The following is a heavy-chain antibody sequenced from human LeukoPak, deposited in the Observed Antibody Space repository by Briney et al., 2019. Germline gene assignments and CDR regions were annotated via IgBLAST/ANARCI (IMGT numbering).Heavy chain of an antibody. CDR1: GFTFSNYA. CDR2: IRFDGSNE. V-gene: IGHV3-30*02. CDR3: AKSANLRYFDRLHFDY. D-gene: IGHD3-9*01. Sequence: GGSLRLSCAASGFTFSNYAMRGVRQAPGGGLEWVAFIRFDGSNEYYAASVKGRFTISRDNSKNTLSLQMNSLRAEDTAVYYCAKSANLRYFDRLHFDYWGQGTLVTVSS. J-gene: IGHJ4*02.